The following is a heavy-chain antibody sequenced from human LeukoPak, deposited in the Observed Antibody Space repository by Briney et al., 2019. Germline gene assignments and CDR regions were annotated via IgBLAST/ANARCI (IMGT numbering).Heavy chain of an antibody. Sequence: SETLSLTCAVYGGSFSGYYWSWIRQPPGKGLEWIGEINHSGSTNYNPSLKSRVTISVDTSKNQFSLKLSSVTAADTAVYYCARGNGGITIFGVVINGNAFDIWGQGAMVTVSS. D-gene: IGHD3-3*01. V-gene: IGHV4-34*01. CDR3: ARGNGGITIFGVVINGNAFDI. CDR2: INHSGST. J-gene: IGHJ3*02. CDR1: GGSFSGYY.